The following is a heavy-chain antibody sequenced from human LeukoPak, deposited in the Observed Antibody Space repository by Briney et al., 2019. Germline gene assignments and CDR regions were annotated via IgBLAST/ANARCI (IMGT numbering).Heavy chain of an antibody. CDR3: ARDGAWPGPACDY. D-gene: IGHD3-16*01. J-gene: IGHJ4*02. CDR2: ISSDGSIT. CDR1: GLAFSAYK. Sequence: GGSLRLSCAASGLAFSAYKMHWVRQAPRKGLVWVSRISSDGSITRYADSVKGRFTISRDNAKNTLYLQMNSLRAEDTAVYYCARDGAWPGPACDYWGQGTLVTVSS. V-gene: IGHV3-74*01.